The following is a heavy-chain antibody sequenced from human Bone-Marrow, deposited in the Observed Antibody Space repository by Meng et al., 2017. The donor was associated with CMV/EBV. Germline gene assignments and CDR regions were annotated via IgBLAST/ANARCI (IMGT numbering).Heavy chain of an antibody. CDR3: TLGYCSSTSCYVTDYNYYGMDV. J-gene: IGHJ6*02. CDR2: INSDGSST. V-gene: IGHV3-74*01. Sequence: GESLKISCAASGFTFSSYWMHWVRQAPGKGLVWVSRINSDGSSTSYADSVKGRFTISRDNAKNTLYLQMNSLRAEDTAVYYCTLGYCSSTSCYVTDYNYYGMDVWGQGTTVTVSS. CDR1: GFTFSSYW. D-gene: IGHD2-2*01.